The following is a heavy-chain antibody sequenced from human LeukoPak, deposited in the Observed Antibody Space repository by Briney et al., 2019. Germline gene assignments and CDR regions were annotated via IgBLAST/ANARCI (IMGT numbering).Heavy chain of an antibody. Sequence: GGSLRLSCAASGFTFNAYVMSWVRQAPGKGLEWVSSISGTGSNTYYTDSVKGQFIISRDNSKNTLFLQMNTLGVEDTAVYYCAKQTTQYYFDYWGQGTLVTVSP. CDR1: GFTFNAYV. J-gene: IGHJ4*02. V-gene: IGHV3-23*01. CDR3: AKQTTQYYFDY. D-gene: IGHD2-15*01. CDR2: ISGTGSNT.